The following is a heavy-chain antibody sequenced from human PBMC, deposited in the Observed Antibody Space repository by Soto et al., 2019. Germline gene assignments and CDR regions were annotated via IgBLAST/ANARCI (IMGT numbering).Heavy chain of an antibody. J-gene: IGHJ4*02. CDR2: ISWNSGRI. Sequence: PGGSLRLSCAASGFTFDEYAMHWVRQAPGKGLEWVSSISWNSGRIGYADSVKGRFTISRDNAKNSLYLQMNSLRAEDTALYYCAKGVGTMIVVAHFDYWGRGTLVTVSS. V-gene: IGHV3-9*01. CDR3: AKGVGTMIVVAHFDY. D-gene: IGHD3-22*01. CDR1: GFTFDEYA.